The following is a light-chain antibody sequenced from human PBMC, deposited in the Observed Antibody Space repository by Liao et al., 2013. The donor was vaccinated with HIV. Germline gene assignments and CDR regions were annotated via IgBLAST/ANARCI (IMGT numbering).Light chain of an antibody. CDR1: NIGGKS. CDR2: YDS. CDR3: LVWDISSDRV. Sequence: SYELTQPPSVSVAPGKTATITCGGNNIGGKSVHWYQQKPGQAPVVVIYYDSDRPSGIPERFSGSNSGNTATLTISRVEAGDEADYYCLVWDISSDRVFGGGTKLTVL. J-gene: IGLJ3*02. V-gene: IGLV3-21*04.